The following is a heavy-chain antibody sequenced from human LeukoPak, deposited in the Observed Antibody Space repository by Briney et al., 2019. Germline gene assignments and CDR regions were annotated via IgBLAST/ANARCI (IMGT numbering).Heavy chain of an antibody. D-gene: IGHD3-22*01. V-gene: IGHV3-33*01. CDR3: ARDGPLYYYDSSGYYLDY. J-gene: IGHJ4*02. CDR2: IWYDGSNK. CDR1: GFTFSSYG. Sequence: QPGGSLRLSCAASGFTFSSYGMHWVRQAPGKGLEWVAVIWYDGSNKYYADSVKGRFTISRDNSKNTLYLQMNSLRAEDTAVYYCARDGPLYYYDSSGYYLDYWGQGTLVTVSS.